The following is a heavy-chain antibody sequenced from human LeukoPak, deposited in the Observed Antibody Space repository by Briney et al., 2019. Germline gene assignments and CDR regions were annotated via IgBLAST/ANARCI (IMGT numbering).Heavy chain of an antibody. V-gene: IGHV3-74*03. D-gene: IGHD3/OR15-3a*01. CDR3: ARDRDWLLYDH. CDR2: IHPDGSIT. J-gene: IGHJ4*02. Sequence: GGSLRLSCAASGFTFSGYSMHWVRQAPGKGLVWVSHIHPDGSITTYADSVKGRFTISRDNTKNTLYLQMISLRVEDTAVYFCARDRDWLLYDHCGQGALVTVSS. CDR1: GFTFSGYS.